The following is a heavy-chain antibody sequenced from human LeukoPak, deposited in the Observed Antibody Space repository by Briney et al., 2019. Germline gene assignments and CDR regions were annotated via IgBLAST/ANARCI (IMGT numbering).Heavy chain of an antibody. CDR1: GFTFSTYG. Sequence: GGSPRLSCAASGFTFSTYGVHWVRQAPGKGLEWVSFIRYDGTSKFYADSVKGRFTISRDNSKNTLYLKMNSLRAEDTAVYYCAKNGNTFDIWGQGTMVTVSS. CDR3: AKNGNTFDI. J-gene: IGHJ3*02. CDR2: IRYDGTSK. D-gene: IGHD2/OR15-2a*01. V-gene: IGHV3-30*02.